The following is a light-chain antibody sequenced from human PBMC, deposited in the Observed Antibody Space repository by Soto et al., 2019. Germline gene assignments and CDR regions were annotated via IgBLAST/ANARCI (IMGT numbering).Light chain of an antibody. Sequence: QSVLTQPPSASGTPGQRGTISCSGSSSNIGSNYVYWYQQLPGTAPKLLIYSNNQRPSGVPDRFSGSKSGTSASLAISGLRSEDEADYYCAAWDDSLRVVFGGGTKLTVL. CDR3: AAWDDSLRVV. J-gene: IGLJ2*01. CDR2: SNN. V-gene: IGLV1-47*02. CDR1: SSNIGSNY.